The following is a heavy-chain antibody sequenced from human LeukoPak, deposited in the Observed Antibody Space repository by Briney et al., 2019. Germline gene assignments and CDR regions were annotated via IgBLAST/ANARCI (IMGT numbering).Heavy chain of an antibody. D-gene: IGHD1-26*01. Sequence: GGSLRLSCAASGFTFSSYSMNWVREAPGKGREGVSYISSSSAIYYADSVKGRFTISRDNSKNSLSLQMNSLRAEDTALYYCAKDGKNYFDYWGQGTLVTVSS. CDR1: GFTFSSYS. CDR3: AKDGKNYFDY. V-gene: IGHV3-48*04. J-gene: IGHJ4*02. CDR2: ISSSSAI.